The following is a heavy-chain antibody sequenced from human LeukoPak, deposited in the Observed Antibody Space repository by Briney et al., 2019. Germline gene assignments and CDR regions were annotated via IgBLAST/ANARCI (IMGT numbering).Heavy chain of an antibody. CDR3: ARYDMGDY. CDR2: ISGSGVTT. D-gene: IGHD3-9*01. J-gene: IGHJ4*02. Sequence: PGGPLRLSCAASGFTFSNYAMSWVRQAPGKGLEWVSAISGSGVTTYYGDSVKGRFTISRDNSKNTLYLQMNSLRAEDTAVYYCARYDMGDYWGQGTLVTVSS. CDR1: GFTFSNYA. V-gene: IGHV3-23*01.